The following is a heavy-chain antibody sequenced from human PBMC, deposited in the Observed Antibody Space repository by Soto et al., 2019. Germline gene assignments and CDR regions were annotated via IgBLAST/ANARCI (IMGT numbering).Heavy chain of an antibody. CDR2: INPSGGST. D-gene: IGHD2-2*01. CDR1: GYTFTSYY. CDR3: ARDDIAVVPASQNHYYYYYGMDV. Sequence: QVQLVQSGAEVKKPGASVKVSCKASGYTFTSYYMHWVRQAPGQGLEWMGIINPSGGSTSYAKKFHGRVTMTRDTSTSTVYMELSSLRSEDTAVYYCARDDIAVVPASQNHYYYYYGMDVWGQGTTVTVSS. V-gene: IGHV1-46*01. J-gene: IGHJ6*02.